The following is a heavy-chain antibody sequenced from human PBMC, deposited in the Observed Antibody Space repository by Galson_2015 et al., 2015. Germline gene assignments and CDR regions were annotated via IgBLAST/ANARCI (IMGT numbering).Heavy chain of an antibody. V-gene: IGHV4-39*01. D-gene: IGHD6-19*01. CDR2: ISYSGST. CDR1: GGSISSSSYY. J-gene: IGHJ4*02. CDR3: ASHTSGWYLGY. Sequence: ETLSLTCTVSGGSISSSSYYWGWIRQPPGKGLDWIGSISYSGSTYYNPSLKSRLTVSGDTSKNQFSLRLSSVTAAGTAVYYCASHTSGWYLGYWGQGTLVTVSS.